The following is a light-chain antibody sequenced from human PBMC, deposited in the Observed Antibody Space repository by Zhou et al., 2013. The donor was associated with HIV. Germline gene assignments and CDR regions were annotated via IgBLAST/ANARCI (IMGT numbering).Light chain of an antibody. CDR3: QQYNSYST. V-gene: IGKV1-27*01. CDR1: QDISNF. J-gene: IGKJ2*01. CDR2: GAS. Sequence: DIQMTQSPSSLSASVGDTVTISCRASQDISNFLAWYQQKPGKVPQSLIYGASSLRSGVPSRFSGSGFGTEFTLTISSLQPDDFATYYCQQYNSYSTFGQGTKLEIK.